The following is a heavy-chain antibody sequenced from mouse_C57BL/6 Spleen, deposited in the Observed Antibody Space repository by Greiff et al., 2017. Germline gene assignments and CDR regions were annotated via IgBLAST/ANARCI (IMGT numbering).Heavy chain of an antibody. CDR2: IYPSDSET. CDR3: ARTGSYYAMDY. Sequence: QVQLKQPGAELVRPGSSVKLSCKASGYTFTSYWMAWVKQRPGQGLEWIGNIYPSDSETHYNQKFKDKATLTVDKSSSTAYMQLSSLTSEDSAVYYSARTGSYYAMDYWGQGTSVTVSS. D-gene: IGHD4-1*01. V-gene: IGHV1-61*01. CDR1: GYTFTSYW. J-gene: IGHJ4*01.